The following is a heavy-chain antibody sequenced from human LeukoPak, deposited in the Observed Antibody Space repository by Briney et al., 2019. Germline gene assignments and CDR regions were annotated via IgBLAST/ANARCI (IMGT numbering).Heavy chain of an antibody. J-gene: IGHJ3*02. CDR2: ISGSGGST. D-gene: IGHD3-10*01. CDR1: GFTFSSYA. V-gene: IGHV3-23*01. CDR3: AKDVLMAADAFDI. Sequence: GGSLRLSCGASGFTFSSYAMSWVRQAPGKGLEWVSVISGSGGSTYYADSVRGRFTLSRDNSKNTLYLQMNSLRAEDTAVYYCAKDVLMAADAFDIWGQGTMVTVSS.